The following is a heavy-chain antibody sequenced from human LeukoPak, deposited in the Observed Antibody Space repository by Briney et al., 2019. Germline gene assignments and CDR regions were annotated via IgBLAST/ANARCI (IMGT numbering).Heavy chain of an antibody. J-gene: IGHJ5*01. CDR3: ARDRWLDF. V-gene: IGHV4-59*01. CDR2: IYHTGST. CDR1: GASITSYY. Sequence: SETLSLTCTVSGASITSYYWSWIRQPPGKGQEWIGYIYHTGSTNYNPSLKGRVTMSVDTSKNQFSLSLTSVTAADTAVYYCARDRWLDFWGQGTLVTVSS.